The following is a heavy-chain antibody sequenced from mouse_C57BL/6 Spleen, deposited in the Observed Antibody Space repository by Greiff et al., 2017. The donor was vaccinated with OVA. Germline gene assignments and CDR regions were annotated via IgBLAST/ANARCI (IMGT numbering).Heavy chain of an antibody. CDR1: GFNIKDYY. J-gene: IGHJ2*01. Sequence: VHVKQSGAELVKPGASVKLSCTASGFNIKDYYMHWVKQRTEQGLEWIGRIDPEDGETKYAPKFQGKATITADTSSNTAYLQLSSLTSEDTAVYYCARDYYSNRFYFDYWGQGTTLTVSS. CDR3: ARDYYSNRFYFDY. CDR2: IDPEDGET. D-gene: IGHD2-5*01. V-gene: IGHV14-2*01.